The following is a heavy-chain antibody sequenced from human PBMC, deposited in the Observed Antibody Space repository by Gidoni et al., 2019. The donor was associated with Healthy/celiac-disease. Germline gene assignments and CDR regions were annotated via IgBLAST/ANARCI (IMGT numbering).Heavy chain of an antibody. CDR2: IWYDGSNK. CDR3: ARVKCGGDCSYDAFDI. J-gene: IGHJ3*02. D-gene: IGHD2-21*01. V-gene: IGHV3-33*01. Sequence: QGQRVESGGGVVQRGRSLRSSWAASGCTFSSYGMHWVRQAPGKGLEWVAVIWYDGSNKYYADSVKGRFTISRDNSKNTLYLQMNSLRAEDTAVYYCARVKCGGDCSYDAFDIWGQGTMVTVSS. CDR1: GCTFSSYG.